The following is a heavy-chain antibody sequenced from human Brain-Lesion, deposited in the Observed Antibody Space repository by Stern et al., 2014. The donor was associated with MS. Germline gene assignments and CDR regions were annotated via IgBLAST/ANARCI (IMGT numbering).Heavy chain of an antibody. D-gene: IGHD6-6*01. CDR2: VWPGASDT. CDR3: ARRGDSSSSGFDY. Sequence: EVQLLESGAEVKKPGESLKISCKGSGYRFTSNWIGWVRQMPGKGLEWMGFVWPGASDTRYSPSFQGQVTISADKSISAAYLQWSSLQASDTAMYYCARRGDSSSSGFDYWGQGTLVIVSS. J-gene: IGHJ4*02. CDR1: GYRFTSNW. V-gene: IGHV5-51*01.